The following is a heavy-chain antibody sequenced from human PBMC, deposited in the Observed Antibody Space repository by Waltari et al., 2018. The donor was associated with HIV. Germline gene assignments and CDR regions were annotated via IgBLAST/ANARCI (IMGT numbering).Heavy chain of an antibody. J-gene: IGHJ6*02. CDR2: INHRGTS. CDR1: RATFTGYY. D-gene: IGHD3-16*01. Sequence: QVQLQERGAGQVKPTETLSLTCALHRATFTGYYWRWIRQTPGMGLEWIGEINHRGTSNYNPSLKSRVTMSIDTSKNQFSLKLTSVTAADTAVYYCARGPFYYDLGGAALVRSDYSYYYGLDAWGQGTTVTVS. CDR3: ARGPFYYDLGGAALVRSDYSYYYGLDA. V-gene: IGHV4-34*01.